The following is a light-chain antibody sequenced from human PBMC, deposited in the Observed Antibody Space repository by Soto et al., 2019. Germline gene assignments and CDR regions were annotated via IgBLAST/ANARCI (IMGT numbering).Light chain of an antibody. J-gene: IGKJ1*01. CDR3: QQYNSYST. V-gene: IGKV1-5*01. Sequence: DIQMTQSPSTLSASVGERVTITCRASQSISSWLAWYQQKPGKAPELLIYDASSLESGVPSRFSGSGSGTDFTLTISSLQPDDFATYYCQQYNSYSTFGQGTKVDIK. CDR1: QSISSW. CDR2: DAS.